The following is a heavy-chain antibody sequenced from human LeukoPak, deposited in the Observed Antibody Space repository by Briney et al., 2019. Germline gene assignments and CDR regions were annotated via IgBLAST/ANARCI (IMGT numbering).Heavy chain of an antibody. J-gene: IGHJ4*02. CDR3: AREGEGYFDY. D-gene: IGHD3-16*01. V-gene: IGHV3-7*01. CDR2: IKQDGSEK. CDR1: GFTFSRFW. Sequence: GGSLRLSCAASGFTFSRFWMTWVREAPGKGLEWVANIKQDGSEKSYVDSVKGRFTISRDNAKNSLYLQMNSLRAEDTAVYYCAREGEGYFDYWGQGTLVTVSS.